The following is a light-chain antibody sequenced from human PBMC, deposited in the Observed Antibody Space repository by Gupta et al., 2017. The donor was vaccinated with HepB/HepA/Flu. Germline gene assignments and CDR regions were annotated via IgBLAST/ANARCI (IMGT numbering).Light chain of an antibody. CDR2: GKN. J-gene: IGLJ1*01. Sequence: SSELTQDPAVSVALGQTVRITCQGDSLRSYYASWYQQKPGQAPVLVIYGKNNRPSGIPDRFSGSSSGNTASLTITGAQAEDEADYCCNSRDSSGNHLNVFGTGTKVTVL. CDR3: NSRDSSGNHLNV. CDR1: SLRSYY. V-gene: IGLV3-19*01.